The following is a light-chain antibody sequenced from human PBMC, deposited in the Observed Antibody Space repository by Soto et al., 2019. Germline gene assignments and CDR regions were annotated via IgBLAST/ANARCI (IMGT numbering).Light chain of an antibody. CDR2: AAS. CDR1: QTIRTY. J-gene: IGKJ1*01. CDR3: QQTYNVPQT. V-gene: IGKV1-39*01. Sequence: EIQMTQFPSSLSASVGDRDTITCRASQTIRTYLNWFQQKPGKGPELLIYAASSLQSGVPSRFTGSVSGAEFTLTISSLQPEDTATYYCQQTYNVPQTYGQGTKVEIK.